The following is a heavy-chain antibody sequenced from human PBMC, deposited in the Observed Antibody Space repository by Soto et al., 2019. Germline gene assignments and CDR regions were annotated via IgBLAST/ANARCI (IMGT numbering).Heavy chain of an antibody. D-gene: IGHD6-6*01. CDR2: INPSGGFT. CDR1: GYTFTGYY. J-gene: IGHJ6*02. V-gene: IGHV1-46*01. CDR3: ARDLGAARPDYYYGMDV. Sequence: ASVKVSCKASGYTFTGYYMHWVRQAPGQGLAWMGIINPSGGFTNYAQKFQGRVTMTRDTSTSTVYMELSSLRSEDTAVYYCARDLGAARPDYYYGMDVWGQGTTVTVSS.